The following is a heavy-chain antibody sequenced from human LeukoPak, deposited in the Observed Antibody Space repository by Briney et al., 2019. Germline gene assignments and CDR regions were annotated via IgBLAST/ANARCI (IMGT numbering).Heavy chain of an antibody. D-gene: IGHD2-2*01. Sequence: GASVKASCKASGYTFIDYYMHWVRQAPGHGLEWLGWINLNSGGTHYVQKFQGRVTMTRDTSISTAYMELSSLRSDDTGVDYCSRTWDWTSTPCYVYLDNWGQGTLVTVSS. CDR1: GYTFIDYY. CDR3: SRTWDWTSTPCYVYLDN. J-gene: IGHJ4*02. V-gene: IGHV1-2*02. CDR2: INLNSGGT.